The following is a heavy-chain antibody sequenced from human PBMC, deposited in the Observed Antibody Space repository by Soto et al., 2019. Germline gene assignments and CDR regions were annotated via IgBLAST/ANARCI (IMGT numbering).Heavy chain of an antibody. D-gene: IGHD3-10*01. CDR2: INHRGSA. CDR1: GGSFSGYY. V-gene: IGHV4-34*01. Sequence: TSVTLSLTCAVYGGSFSGYYWSWIRQPPGKGLEWIGEINHRGSANYNPSLKSRVTISVDTSKNQFSLKLSSVTAADTAVYYCARTTYYYGSRVQPWGQAPRVTDPS. J-gene: IGHJ5*02. CDR3: ARTTYYYGSRVQP.